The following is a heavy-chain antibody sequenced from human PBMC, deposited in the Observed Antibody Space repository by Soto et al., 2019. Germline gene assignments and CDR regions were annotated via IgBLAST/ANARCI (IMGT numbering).Heavy chain of an antibody. V-gene: IGHV3-21*01. Sequence: EVQVVESGGGLVKPGGSLRLSCAASGFTFSDYSMNWVRQAPGKGLEWVSSVSSGGSYIYYADSVKGRFTCSRDNAKNSLFLQMRSLRAEDTAVYYCARDAGVGGLFGYWGQGILVTVSS. CDR1: GFTFSDYS. CDR3: ARDAGVGGLFGY. J-gene: IGHJ4*02. CDR2: VSSGGSYI. D-gene: IGHD2-15*01.